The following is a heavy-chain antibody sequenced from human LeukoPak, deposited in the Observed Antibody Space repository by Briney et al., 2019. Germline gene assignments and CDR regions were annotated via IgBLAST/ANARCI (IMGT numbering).Heavy chain of an antibody. D-gene: IGHD2-15*01. CDR1: GFTFSSYV. CDR3: AKGDIVVVVAAHFDY. V-gene: IGHV3-23*01. Sequence: GGSLRLSCAASGFTFSSYVMSWVRQAPGKGLEWVSVISGSGGSTYYADSVKGRFTISRDNSKNTLYLQMNSLRAEDTAVYYCAKGDIVVVVAAHFDYWGQGTLVTVSS. J-gene: IGHJ4*02. CDR2: ISGSGGST.